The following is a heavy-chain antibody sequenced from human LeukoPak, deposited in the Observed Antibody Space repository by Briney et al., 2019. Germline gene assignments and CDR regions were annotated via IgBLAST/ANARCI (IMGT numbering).Heavy chain of an antibody. CDR3: AKDQGGYSGYETDY. J-gene: IGHJ4*02. D-gene: IGHD5-12*01. CDR1: GFTFSSYA. CDR2: ISGSGGST. V-gene: IGHV3-23*01. Sequence: GGSLRLSCAASGFTFSSYAMSWVRQAPGKGLELVSAISGSGGSTYYADTVKGRFTISRDNSKNTLYLQMNSLRAEDTAVYYCAKDQGGYSGYETDYWGQGTLVTVSS.